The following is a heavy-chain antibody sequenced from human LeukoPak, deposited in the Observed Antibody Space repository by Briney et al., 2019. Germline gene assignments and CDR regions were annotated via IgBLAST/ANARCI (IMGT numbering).Heavy chain of an antibody. D-gene: IGHD5-12*01. V-gene: IGHV4-59*01. Sequence: PSETLSLTCTVSGGSISSYYWSWIRQPPGKGLEWIGYIYYSGSTNYNPSLKSRVTISVDTSKNQFSLKLSSVTAADTAVYYCARWSEDIVATIGFDYWGQGTLVTVSS. J-gene: IGHJ4*02. CDR1: GGSISSYY. CDR3: ARWSEDIVATIGFDY. CDR2: IYYSGST.